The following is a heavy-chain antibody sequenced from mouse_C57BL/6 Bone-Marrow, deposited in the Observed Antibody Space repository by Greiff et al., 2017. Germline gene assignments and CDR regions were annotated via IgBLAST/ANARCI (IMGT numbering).Heavy chain of an antibody. V-gene: IGHV1-69*01. Sequence: QVQLQQPGAELVMPGASVKLSCKASGYTFTSYWMHWVKQRPGQGLEWIGEIDPSDSYTNYNQQFKGKSTLTVDKSSSTAYMQLSSLTSEDSAVYYCARRSNFYYAMDYWGQGTSVTVSS. J-gene: IGHJ4*01. CDR1: GYTFTSYW. D-gene: IGHD2-5*01. CDR3: ARRSNFYYAMDY. CDR2: IDPSDSYT.